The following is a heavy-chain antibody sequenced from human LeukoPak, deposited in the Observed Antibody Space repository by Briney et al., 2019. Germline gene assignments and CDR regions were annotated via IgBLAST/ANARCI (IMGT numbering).Heavy chain of an antibody. J-gene: IGHJ4*02. CDR3: AREYCSGGSCYPDY. CDR2: ISSNGGST. V-gene: IGHV3-64*02. CDR1: GFTFSSYA. D-gene: IGHD2-15*01. Sequence: QPGGSLRLSCAASGFTFSSYAMHWVRQAPGKGLEYVLAISSNGGSTYYADSVKGRFTISRDNSKNTLYLQMGSLRAEDMAVYYCAREYCSGGSCYPDYWGQGTLVTVSS.